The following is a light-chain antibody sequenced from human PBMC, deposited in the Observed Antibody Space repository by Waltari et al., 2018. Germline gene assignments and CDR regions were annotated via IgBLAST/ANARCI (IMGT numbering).Light chain of an antibody. V-gene: IGLV2-14*03. CDR1: SSDVGGFNF. CDR3: SSYTASPPHVV. Sequence: QSALTQPASVSGSPGQSISISCTGISSDVGGFNFVSWYQQHPGNAPKLMIYDVFNRPSGVSNRFSGSTSDNAASLAISGLQAEDEAVYYCSSYTASPPHVVFGGGTKVTVL. J-gene: IGLJ2*01. CDR2: DVF.